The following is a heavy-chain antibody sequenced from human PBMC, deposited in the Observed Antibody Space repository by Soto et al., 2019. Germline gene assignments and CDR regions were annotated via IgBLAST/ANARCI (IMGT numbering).Heavy chain of an antibody. CDR2: TYYRSNWRH. Sequence: SGDSVSSNTAAWNWIRSSPSRGLEWLGRTYYRSNWRHDYAVSVKSRITVNPDTSKNHFSLQLNSVTPDDTAVYYCARGVAGSGFDLWGQGTLVTVSS. J-gene: IGHJ4*02. V-gene: IGHV6-1*01. CDR3: ARGVAGSGFDL. CDR1: GDSVSSNTAA. D-gene: IGHD6-19*01.